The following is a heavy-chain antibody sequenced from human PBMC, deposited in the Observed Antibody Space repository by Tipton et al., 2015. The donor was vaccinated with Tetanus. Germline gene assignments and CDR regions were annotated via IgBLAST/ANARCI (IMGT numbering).Heavy chain of an antibody. CDR1: GDSISSFH. D-gene: IGHD5-12*01. CDR3: ARDSMSSSGYDKEKTYYYYGMDV. CDR2: IYYSGST. Sequence: TLSLTCTVSGDSISSFHWSWIRQPPGKGLEWIGYIYYSGSTNYNPSLKSRVTISVDTSKNQFSLKLNSVTAADTAVYYCARDSMSSSGYDKEKTYYYYGMDVWGQGTTVTVSS. J-gene: IGHJ6*02. V-gene: IGHV4-59*01.